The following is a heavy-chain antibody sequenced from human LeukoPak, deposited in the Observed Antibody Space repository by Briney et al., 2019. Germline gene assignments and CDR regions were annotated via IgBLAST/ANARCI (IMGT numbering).Heavy chain of an antibody. D-gene: IGHD1-26*01. CDR2: VHLSGAS. Sequence: TSETLSLTCTVSGGSILSTNWWSWVRQPPGRGLEWIGEVHLSGASNYNPSLKSRVNMSIDKSRNQLSLELTSVTAADTAMYYCARESGAFSPFGFWGQGTLVPVSS. J-gene: IGHJ1*01. CDR3: ARESGAFSPFGF. CDR1: GGSILSTNW. V-gene: IGHV4-4*02.